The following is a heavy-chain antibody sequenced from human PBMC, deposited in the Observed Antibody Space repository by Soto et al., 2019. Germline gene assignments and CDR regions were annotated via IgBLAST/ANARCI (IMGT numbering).Heavy chain of an antibody. Sequence: ASVKVSCKASGYTFTGYYMHWVRQAPGQGLEWMGWINPNSGGTNYAQKFQGRVTMTRDTSISTAYMELSRLRSGDTAVYYCARASQYYDFWSGYYQQFDYWGQGTLVTVSS. CDR3: ARASQYYDFWSGYYQQFDY. CDR1: GYTFTGYY. CDR2: INPNSGGT. V-gene: IGHV1-2*02. J-gene: IGHJ4*02. D-gene: IGHD3-3*01.